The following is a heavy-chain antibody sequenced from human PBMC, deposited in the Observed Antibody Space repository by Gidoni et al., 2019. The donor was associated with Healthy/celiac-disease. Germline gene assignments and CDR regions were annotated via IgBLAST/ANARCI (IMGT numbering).Heavy chain of an antibody. CDR1: VFTFSSYG. V-gene: IGHV3-30*18. J-gene: IGHJ3*02. D-gene: IGHD3-3*01. CDR2: ISYDGSNK. CDR3: AKDGDQGYYDFWRRTPPTPFDI. Sequence: QVQLVASGGGVVQPGRSRRRPCAASVFTFSSYGMPWVRQAPGKGLEWVAVISYDGSNKYYADSVKGRFTISRDNSKNTLYLQMNSLRAEDTAVYYCAKDGDQGYYDFWRRTPPTPFDIWGQGTMVTVSS.